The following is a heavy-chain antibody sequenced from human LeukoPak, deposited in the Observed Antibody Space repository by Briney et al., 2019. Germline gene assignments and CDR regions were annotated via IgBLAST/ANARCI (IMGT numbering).Heavy chain of an antibody. J-gene: IGHJ5*02. CDR3: ARAEDTVTEFDP. Sequence: SETLSLTCTVSGGSIRSSYYYWGWIRQPPGKGLEWIGSIYDSGSTYHNPSLKSRVTISVDTSKNQFSLKLSSVTAADTAVYYCARAEDTVTEFDPWGQGTLVTVSS. D-gene: IGHD4-11*01. CDR2: IYDSGST. V-gene: IGHV4-39*07. CDR1: GGSIRSSYYY.